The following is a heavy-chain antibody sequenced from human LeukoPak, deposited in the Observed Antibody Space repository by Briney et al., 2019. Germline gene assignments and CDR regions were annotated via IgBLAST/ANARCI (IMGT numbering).Heavy chain of an antibody. CDR3: ARALGYDSSGGQH. CDR2: INPNSGGT. J-gene: IGHJ1*01. Sequence: ASVKVSCKASGYTFTGYYMHWVRQPPAQGLEWVGWINPNSGGTNYAQKFQGRVTMTRDTSISTAYMELSRLRSDDTAVYYCARALGYDSSGGQHWGQGTLVTVSS. CDR1: GYTFTGYY. D-gene: IGHD3-22*01. V-gene: IGHV1-2*02.